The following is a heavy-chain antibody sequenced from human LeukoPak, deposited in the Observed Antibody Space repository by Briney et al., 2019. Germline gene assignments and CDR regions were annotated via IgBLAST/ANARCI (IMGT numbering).Heavy chain of an antibody. CDR3: AKPIAVAGFFYS. J-gene: IGHJ5*01. CDR2: ISGSGGST. V-gene: IGHV3-23*01. Sequence: PGGSLRLSCAASGFTFSSYAMSWVRPAPGKGLEWVSDISGSGGSTYYADSVKGRFTISRATSKNKLDLQVNSLRAEETAVYYCAKPIAVAGFFYSWGQGTLVTVSS. D-gene: IGHD6-19*01. CDR1: GFTFSSYA.